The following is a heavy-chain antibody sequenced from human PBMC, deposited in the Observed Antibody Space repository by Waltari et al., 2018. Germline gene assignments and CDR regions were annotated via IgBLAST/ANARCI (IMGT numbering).Heavy chain of an antibody. CDR3: ARVSSSLLIGD. D-gene: IGHD6-13*01. CDR2: IYYSGST. J-gene: IGHJ4*02. CDR1: GGSISSSSYY. V-gene: IGHV4-39*07. Sequence: QLQLQESGPGLVKPSETLSLTCTVSGGSISSSSYYWGWIRQPPGKGLEWIGSIYYSGSTYYSPALKRRVIISGDTSKNQFSLKLSSCTAADTAVYHCARVSSSLLIGDWGQGTLVTVSS.